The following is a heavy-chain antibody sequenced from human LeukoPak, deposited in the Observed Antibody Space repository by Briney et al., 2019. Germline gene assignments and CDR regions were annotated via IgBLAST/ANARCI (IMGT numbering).Heavy chain of an antibody. D-gene: IGHD4-17*01. Sequence: GGSLRLSCAASGFTFSSYAMHWVRQAPGKGLEWVAVISYDGSNKYYADSAKGRFTISRDISKNTLYLQMNSLRAEDTAVYYCARENFDYGDYVIDYWGQGTLVTVSS. J-gene: IGHJ4*02. CDR1: GFTFSSYA. CDR3: ARENFDYGDYVIDY. V-gene: IGHV3-30-3*01. CDR2: ISYDGSNK.